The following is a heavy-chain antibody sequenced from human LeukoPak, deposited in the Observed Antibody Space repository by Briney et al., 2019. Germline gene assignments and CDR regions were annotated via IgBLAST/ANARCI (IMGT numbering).Heavy chain of an antibody. CDR2: IYHSGST. V-gene: IGHV4-38-2*02. CDR1: GYSISSGYY. CDR3: ASPGATIPLQYCSGGSCYHPSVY. Sequence: PSETLSLTCTVSGYSISSGYYWGWIRQPPGKGLEWIGGIYHSGSTYYNPSLKGRVPISVDTSKNQFSLKLSSVTAADTAVYYCASPGATIPLQYCSGGSCYHPSVYWGQGTLVTVSS. D-gene: IGHD2-15*01. J-gene: IGHJ4*02.